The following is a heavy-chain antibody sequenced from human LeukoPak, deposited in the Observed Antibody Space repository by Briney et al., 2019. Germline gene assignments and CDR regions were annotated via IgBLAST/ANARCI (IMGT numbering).Heavy chain of an antibody. J-gene: IGHJ4*02. Sequence: PSETLSLTCTVSGGSISSYYWSWVRQPPGKGLEWIGHIYYSGSTNYNPSLKSRVTISVDTSKNQFSLKLSSVTAADTAVYYCSLGYSSGWYEYWGQGTLVTVSS. CDR3: SLGYSSGWYEY. D-gene: IGHD6-19*01. CDR2: IYYSGST. V-gene: IGHV4-59*08. CDR1: GGSISSYY.